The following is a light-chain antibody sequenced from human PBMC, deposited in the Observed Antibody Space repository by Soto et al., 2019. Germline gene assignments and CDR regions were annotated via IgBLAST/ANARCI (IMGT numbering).Light chain of an antibody. V-gene: IGKV2-28*01. CDR1: QSLLYSNGYNY. CDR2: LGS. Sequence: VMTQSPLSLPVTPGEPASISCRSSQSLLYSNGYNYLDWYLQKPGQSPQLLIYLGSNRASGDHDRFSGSGSGTDFTLKISRVEAEDVGVYYCMQALQTPYTFGQGTKLEIK. J-gene: IGKJ2*01. CDR3: MQALQTPYT.